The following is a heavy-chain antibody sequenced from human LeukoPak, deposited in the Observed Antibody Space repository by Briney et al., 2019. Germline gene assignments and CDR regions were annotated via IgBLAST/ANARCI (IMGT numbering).Heavy chain of an antibody. Sequence: SETLSLTCTVSGGSISTYYWSWIRQPAGKGLEWIGRIYTSGSNTYNPSLKSRVTMSVDTSKNQFSLNLSSVTAADTAVYYCTRDLYYYDSRRDTFDIWGQGTMVTVSS. CDR3: TRDLYYYDSRRDTFDI. CDR1: GGSISTYY. D-gene: IGHD3-22*01. J-gene: IGHJ3*02. V-gene: IGHV4-4*07. CDR2: IYTSGSN.